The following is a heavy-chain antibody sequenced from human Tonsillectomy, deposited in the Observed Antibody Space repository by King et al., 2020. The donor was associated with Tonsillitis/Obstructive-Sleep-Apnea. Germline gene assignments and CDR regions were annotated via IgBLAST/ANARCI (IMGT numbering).Heavy chain of an antibody. CDR2: IYYDGTT. D-gene: IGHD3-22*01. J-gene: IGHJ4*02. Sequence: QLQQSGPGLVRPSETLSLTCSVSGGSTSSSAHYWGWIRQPPGKGLEWIGSIYYDGTTYYNPSLQSRVTISVDTSKNQFSLKLSSVTAADTAIYYCARQSTAGDYYYYFDSWGQGTLVTVSS. CDR1: GGSTSSSAHY. V-gene: IGHV4-39*01. CDR3: ARQSTAGDYYYYFDS.